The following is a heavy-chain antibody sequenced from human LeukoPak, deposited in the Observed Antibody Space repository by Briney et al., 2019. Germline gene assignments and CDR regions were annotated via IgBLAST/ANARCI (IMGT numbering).Heavy chain of an antibody. V-gene: IGHV4-34*01. CDR3: ARIRCGHSGSLCYNH. CDR2: ISHTEGT. D-gene: IGHD2-21*01. J-gene: IGHJ4*02. CDR1: GVSLNDYF. Sequence: RSGTLSLTCGVFGVSLNDYFWSGIRQSPGRGGEWIGEISHTEGTRYEPSLESRVTMSGGTSENQLSLKLIFVTAADTAVYYCARIRCGHSGSLCYNHWGLGTLVTVSS.